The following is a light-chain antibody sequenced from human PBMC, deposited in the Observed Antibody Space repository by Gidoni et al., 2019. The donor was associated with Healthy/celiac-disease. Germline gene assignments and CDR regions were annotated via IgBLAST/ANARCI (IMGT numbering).Light chain of an antibody. V-gene: IGKV3-20*01. CDR1: QSVSSSY. J-gene: IGKJ1*01. Sequence: EIVLLQSPGTLSLSPGERATPSCSASQSVSSSYVAWYQQKPGQAPRLLIYCAASRATGIPDRFSGSGSGTDFTLTISRLEPEDVAVYYCQQYGSSPWTVGQGTKVEIK. CDR2: CAA. CDR3: QQYGSSPWT.